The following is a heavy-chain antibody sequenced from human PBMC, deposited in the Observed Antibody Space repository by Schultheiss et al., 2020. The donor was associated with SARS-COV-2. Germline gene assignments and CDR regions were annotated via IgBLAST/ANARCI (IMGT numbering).Heavy chain of an antibody. J-gene: IGHJ6*02. Sequence: GGSLRLSCAASGFTFSSYAMSWVRQAPGKGLEWVSAISGSGGSTYYADSVKGRFTISRDNSKNTLYLQMNSLRAEDTAVYYCARSCAYYDILTGYYRDYYYYGMDVWGQGTTVTVSS. CDR2: ISGSGGST. V-gene: IGHV3-23*01. CDR1: GFTFSSYA. CDR3: ARSCAYYDILTGYYRDYYYYGMDV. D-gene: IGHD3-9*01.